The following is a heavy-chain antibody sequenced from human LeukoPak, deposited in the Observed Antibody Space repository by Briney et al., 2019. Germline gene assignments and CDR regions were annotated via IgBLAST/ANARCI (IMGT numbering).Heavy chain of an antibody. CDR2: IDWDDDK. CDR1: GFSLSTSGMR. D-gene: IGHD3-10*01. Sequence: SGPALVKPTQTLTLTCTFSGFSLSTSGMRVSWIRQPPGKALEWLARIDWDDDKFYSTSLKTRLTISKDTSKNQVVLTMTNMDPVDTATYYCARTVEVRGVFGASYYFDYWGQGTLVTASS. CDR3: ARTVEVRGVFGASYYFDY. V-gene: IGHV2-70*04. J-gene: IGHJ4*02.